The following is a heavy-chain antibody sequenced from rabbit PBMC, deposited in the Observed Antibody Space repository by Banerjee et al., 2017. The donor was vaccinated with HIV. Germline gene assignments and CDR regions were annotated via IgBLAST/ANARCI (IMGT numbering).Heavy chain of an antibody. Sequence: QEQLVESGGGLVTLGGSLTLTCKASGIDFSSYGISWVRQVPGRGMEWIAYIYPDYGSTNYASWVTGRFTISTPSSPTVTLQMTSLSAADTATYLCARDLAGVIGWNFNLWGPGTLVPVS. D-gene: IGHD1-1*01. J-gene: IGHJ4*01. CDR1: GIDFSSYG. V-gene: IGHV1S45*01. CDR2: IYPDYGST. CDR3: ARDLAGVIGWNFNL.